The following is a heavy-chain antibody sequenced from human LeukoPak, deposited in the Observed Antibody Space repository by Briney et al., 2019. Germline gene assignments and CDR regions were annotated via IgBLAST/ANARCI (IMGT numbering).Heavy chain of an antibody. CDR3: AQYSSTYNWFDP. J-gene: IGHJ5*02. CDR1: GFSLSTGGVG. Sequence: SGPTLVNPTQTLTLTCTFSGFSLSTGGVGVGWIRQPPGKALEWLALIYWDDNKRYIPSLKSRLTITKDTSKNQVVLTMTNMDPVDTATHYCAQYSSTYNWFDPWGQGTLVTVSS. CDR2: IYWDDNK. V-gene: IGHV2-5*02. D-gene: IGHD6-13*01.